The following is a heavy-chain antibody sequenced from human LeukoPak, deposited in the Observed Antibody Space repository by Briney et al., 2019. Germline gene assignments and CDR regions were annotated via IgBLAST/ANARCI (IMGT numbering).Heavy chain of an antibody. CDR3: ARDLDYDFWSGSDAFDI. V-gene: IGHV4-61*02. J-gene: IGHJ3*02. CDR1: GGSISSGSYY. Sequence: SETLSLTCTVSGGSISSGSYYWSWIRQPAGKGLEWIGRIYTSGSTNYNPSLKSRVPISVDTSKNQFSLKLSSVTDADTAVYYCARDLDYDFWSGSDAFDIWGQGTMVTVSS. D-gene: IGHD3-3*01. CDR2: IYTSGST.